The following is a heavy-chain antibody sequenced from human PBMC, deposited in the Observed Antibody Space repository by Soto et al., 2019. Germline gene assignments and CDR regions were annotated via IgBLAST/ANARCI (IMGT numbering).Heavy chain of an antibody. D-gene: IGHD3-10*01. CDR1: GGSISSSVW. CDR3: TRNASARFDF. CDR2: VFHNGDT. Sequence: QVQLQESGPGLVKPSGTLSLTCAVSGGSISSSVWWSWVRQSPGKGLEWLGEVFHNGDTNYNPSLKSRVTMSVDTSRSQFSLYLQSVSRADTAVYYCTRNASARFDFWGQGSMVTVSS. V-gene: IGHV4-4*02. J-gene: IGHJ4*02.